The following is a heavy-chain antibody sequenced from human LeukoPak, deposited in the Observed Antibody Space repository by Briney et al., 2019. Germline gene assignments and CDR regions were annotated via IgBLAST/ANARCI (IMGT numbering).Heavy chain of an antibody. V-gene: IGHV3-23*01. D-gene: IGHD2-8*02. Sequence: GGSLRLSCAASGFSFSSYGMHWVRQPPGKGLEWVSSIFPSGGEIHYADSVRGRFTISRDNSKSTLSLQMNSLRAEDTAIYYCATYRQVLLPFESWGQGTLVTVSS. CDR3: ATYRQVLLPFES. CDR1: GFSFSSYG. CDR2: IFPSGGEI. J-gene: IGHJ4*02.